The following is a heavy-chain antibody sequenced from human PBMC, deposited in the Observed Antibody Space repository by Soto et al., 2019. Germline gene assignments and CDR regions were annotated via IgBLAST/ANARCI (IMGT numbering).Heavy chain of an antibody. CDR2: INPNSGGT. CDR1: GYTFTGYY. Sequence: ASVKVSCKASGYTFTGYYMHWVRQAPGQGLEWMGWINPNSGGTNYAQKFQGWVTMTRDTSISTAYMELSRLRSDDTAVYYCARAGYSGYDPNWFDPWGQGTLVTV. V-gene: IGHV1-2*04. D-gene: IGHD5-12*01. J-gene: IGHJ5*02. CDR3: ARAGYSGYDPNWFDP.